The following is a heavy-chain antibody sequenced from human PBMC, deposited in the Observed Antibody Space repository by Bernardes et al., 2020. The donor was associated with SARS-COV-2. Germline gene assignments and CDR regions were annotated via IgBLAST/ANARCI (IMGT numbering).Heavy chain of an antibody. V-gene: IGHV3-33*01. CDR3: ASYYDANHHPYGVDV. J-gene: IGHJ6*02. CDR2: ICYDGSNK. CDR1: GFTFSNYG. Sequence: VGSLRLSCATSGFTFSNYGMHWVRQAPGQGLEWVAFICYDGSNKYYTDSVKGRFTISRDNSKNMLYLQMNNLRVEDTAVYYCASYYDANHHPYGVDVWGQASTVTV. D-gene: IGHD3-22*01.